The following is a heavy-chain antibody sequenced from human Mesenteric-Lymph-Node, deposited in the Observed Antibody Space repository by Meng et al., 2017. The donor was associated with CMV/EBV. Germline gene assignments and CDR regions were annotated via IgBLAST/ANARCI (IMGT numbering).Heavy chain of an antibody. D-gene: IGHD1-14*01. Sequence: CAVSGFTFDDYTMHWVRQAPGKGLEWVSLINWDGRSTHYAHSVKGRFTISRDNSKNSLYLQMNSLRTEDTALYYCTKEQGGATGFDYWGQGTLVTVSS. V-gene: IGHV3-43*01. CDR2: INWDGRST. CDR1: GFTFDDYT. CDR3: TKEQGGATGFDY. J-gene: IGHJ4*02.